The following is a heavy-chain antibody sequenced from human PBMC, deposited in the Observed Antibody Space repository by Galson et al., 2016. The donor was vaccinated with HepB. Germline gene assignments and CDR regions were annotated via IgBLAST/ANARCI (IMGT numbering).Heavy chain of an antibody. Sequence: SVKVSCKASVYTFTSYAMNWVRQAPGQGLEWMGIINPSGGSTSYAQKFQGRVAMTRDTSTSTVYMELSSLRSEDTAVYYCGRGGISTMIVVTPRHWGQGTLVTVSS. V-gene: IGHV1-46*03. CDR3: GRGGISTMIVVTPRH. CDR2: INPSGGST. D-gene: IGHD3-22*01. CDR1: VYTFTSYA. J-gene: IGHJ4*02.